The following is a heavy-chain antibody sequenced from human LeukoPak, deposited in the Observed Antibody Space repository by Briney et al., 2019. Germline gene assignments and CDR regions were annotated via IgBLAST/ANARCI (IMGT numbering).Heavy chain of an antibody. CDR1: GFIFSSYA. Sequence: GGSLRLSCAASGFIFSSYAMHWVRQAPGKGLEYVSAITSNGGGTYYANSVKGRFSISRDNSKNTLYLQMGSLRAEDMAVYYCARDGYDILTGGGGPNYMDVWGKGTTVTVSS. D-gene: IGHD3-9*01. V-gene: IGHV3-64*01. CDR3: ARDGYDILTGGGGPNYMDV. J-gene: IGHJ6*03. CDR2: ITSNGGGT.